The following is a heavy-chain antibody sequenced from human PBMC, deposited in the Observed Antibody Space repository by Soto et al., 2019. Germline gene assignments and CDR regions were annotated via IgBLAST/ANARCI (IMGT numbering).Heavy chain of an antibody. J-gene: IGHJ4*02. CDR3: ARGYDFWSGKTDFDY. Sequence: ASVNVSCKASGYTFTSYYMHCVRQAPGQGLEWMGIINPSGGSTSYAQKFQGRVTMTRDTSTSTVYMELSSLRSEDTAVYYCARGYDFWSGKTDFDYWGQGTLVTVSS. CDR2: INPSGGST. V-gene: IGHV1-46*01. CDR1: GYTFTSYY. D-gene: IGHD3-3*01.